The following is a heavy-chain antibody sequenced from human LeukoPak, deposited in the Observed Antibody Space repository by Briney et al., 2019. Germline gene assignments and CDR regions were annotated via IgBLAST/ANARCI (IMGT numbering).Heavy chain of an antibody. CDR1: GFTFSSYA. D-gene: IGHD6-19*01. CDR3: ARVKLVAGLSLFDP. CDR2: ISGSGTST. V-gene: IGHV3-23*01. J-gene: IGHJ5*02. Sequence: HPGGSLRLSCAASGFTFSSYAMNWVRQAPGKGLEWVSAISGSGTSTYHADSVKGRFTISRDNSKNTLYLQMNSLRAEDTAVYYCARVKLVAGLSLFDPWGQGTLVTVSS.